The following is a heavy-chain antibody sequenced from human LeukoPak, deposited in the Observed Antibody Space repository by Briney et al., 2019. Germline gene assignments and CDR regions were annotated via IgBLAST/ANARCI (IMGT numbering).Heavy chain of an antibody. D-gene: IGHD2-15*01. CDR1: GYTXTGYY. Sequence: ASVKVSCKASGYTXTGYYMHWVRQAPGQGLEWMGWINPNSGGTNYAQKFQGRVTMTRDTSISTAYMELSRLRSDDTAVYYCARADCIGGSCYQAVDYWGQGTLVTVSS. V-gene: IGHV1-2*02. CDR3: ARADCIGGSCYQAVDY. J-gene: IGHJ4*02. CDR2: INPNSGGT.